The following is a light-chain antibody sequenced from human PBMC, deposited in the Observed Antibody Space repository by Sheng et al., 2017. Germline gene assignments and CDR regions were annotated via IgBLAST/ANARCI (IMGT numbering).Light chain of an antibody. J-gene: IGKJ2*01. CDR2: LGS. CDR1: QSLLHNNGYNY. Sequence: DIVMTQSPLSLPVTPGEPASISCRSSQSLLHNNGYNYLDWYLQKPGQSPQLLIYLGSSRASGVPERFSGSGSGTDFTLRISRVEAEDVGIYYCMQVLESPFTFGQGTKLEI. V-gene: IGKV2-28*01. CDR3: MQVLESPFT.